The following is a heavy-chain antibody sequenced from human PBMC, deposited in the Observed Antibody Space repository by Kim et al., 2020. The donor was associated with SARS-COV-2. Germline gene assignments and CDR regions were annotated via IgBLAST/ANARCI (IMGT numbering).Heavy chain of an antibody. V-gene: IGHV4-34*01. Sequence: SETLSLTCAVYGGSFSGYYWSWIRQPPGKGLEWIGEINHSGSTNYNPSLKSRVTISVDTSKNQFSLKLSSVTAADTAVYYCARWGRSSGVEYYFDYWGQGTLVTVSS. CDR3: ARWGRSSGVEYYFDY. CDR1: GGSFSGYY. D-gene: IGHD6-19*01. CDR2: INHSGST. J-gene: IGHJ4*02.